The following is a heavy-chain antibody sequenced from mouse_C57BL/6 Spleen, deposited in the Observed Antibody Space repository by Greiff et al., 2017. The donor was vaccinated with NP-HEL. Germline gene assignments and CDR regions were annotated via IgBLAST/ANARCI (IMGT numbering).Heavy chain of an antibody. V-gene: IGHV1-18*01. J-gene: IGHJ3*01. Sequence: EVQLHQSGPELVKPGASVKIPCKASGYTFTDYNMDWVKQSPGKSLEWIGDINPNNGGTIYNQKFKGKATLTVDKSSSTAYMELRSLTSEDTAVYDGARLGPYDGFAYWGQGTLVTVSA. CDR2: INPNNGGT. D-gene: IGHD1-2*01. CDR3: ARLGPYDGFAY. CDR1: GYTFTDYN.